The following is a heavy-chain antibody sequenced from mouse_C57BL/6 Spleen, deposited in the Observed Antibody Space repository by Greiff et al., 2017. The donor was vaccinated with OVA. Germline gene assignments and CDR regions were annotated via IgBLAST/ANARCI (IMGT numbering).Heavy chain of an antibody. CDR2: IHPNSGST. CDR3: ARERYSNSAWFAY. J-gene: IGHJ3*01. D-gene: IGHD2-5*01. CDR1: GYTFTSYW. V-gene: IGHV1-64*01. Sequence: QVQLQQPGAELVKPGASVKLSCKASGYTFTSYWMHWVKQRPGQGLEWIGMIHPNSGSTNYNEKFKSKATLTVDKSSSTAYMQLSSLTSEDSAVYYCARERYSNSAWFAYWGQETLVTVSA.